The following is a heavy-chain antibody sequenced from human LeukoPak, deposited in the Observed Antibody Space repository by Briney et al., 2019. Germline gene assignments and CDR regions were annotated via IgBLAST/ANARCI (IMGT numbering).Heavy chain of an antibody. CDR2: VSGSGSST. V-gene: IGHV3-23*01. J-gene: IGHJ1*01. Sequence: GGSLRLSCAASGFTFSGNAMSWVRQAPGKGLEWVSAVSGSGSSTFYADSVKGRFTISRDNSENTLFLQMSSLRAEDTAVYYCAKLIIAPEGYEYFPHWGQGTLVTVSS. CDR3: AKLIIAPEGYEYFPH. D-gene: IGHD6-13*01. CDR1: GFTFSGNA.